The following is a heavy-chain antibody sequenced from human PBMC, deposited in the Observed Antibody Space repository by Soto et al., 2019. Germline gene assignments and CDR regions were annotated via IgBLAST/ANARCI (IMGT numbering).Heavy chain of an antibody. CDR2: IIPIFGTA. D-gene: IGHD3-16*02. J-gene: IGHJ6*02. CDR1: GGTFSSYA. V-gene: IGHV1-69*01. CDR3: ARGYDYVWGSYRDYYYYYGMDV. Sequence: QVQLVQSGAEVKKPGSSVKVSCKASGGTFSSYAISWVRQAPGQGLEWMGGIIPIFGTANYAKKFQGRVTITADESTSTAYMELSSLRSEDTAVYYCARGYDYVWGSYRDYYYYYGMDVWGQGTTVTVSS.